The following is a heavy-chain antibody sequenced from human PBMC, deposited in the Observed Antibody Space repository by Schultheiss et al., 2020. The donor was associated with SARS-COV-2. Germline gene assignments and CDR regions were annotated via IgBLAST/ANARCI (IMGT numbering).Heavy chain of an antibody. J-gene: IGHJ6*02. V-gene: IGHV3-30*18. CDR1: GFTFSSYG. CDR3: AKVYGSGSYYKYYYYGMDV. CDR2: ISYDGSNK. Sequence: GRSLRLSCAPSGFTFSSYGMHWVRQAPGKGLEWVAVISYDGSNKYYADSVKGRFTISRDNSKNTLYLQMNSLRAEDTAVYYCAKVYGSGSYYKYYYYGMDVWGQGATVTVSS. D-gene: IGHD3-10*01.